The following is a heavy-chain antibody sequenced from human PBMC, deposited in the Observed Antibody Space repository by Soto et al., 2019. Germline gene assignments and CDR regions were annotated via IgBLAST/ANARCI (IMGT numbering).Heavy chain of an antibody. CDR3: ARPNVITIFGVAAADY. Sequence: GESLKISCKGSGYSFSSYWIGWVRQMPGKGLEWMGIIYPGDSDTRYSPSFQGQVTISADKSISTAYLQWSSLKASDTAMYYCARPNVITIFGVAAADYWGQGTLVTVSS. D-gene: IGHD3-3*01. CDR1: GYSFSSYW. V-gene: IGHV5-51*01. CDR2: IYPGDSDT. J-gene: IGHJ4*02.